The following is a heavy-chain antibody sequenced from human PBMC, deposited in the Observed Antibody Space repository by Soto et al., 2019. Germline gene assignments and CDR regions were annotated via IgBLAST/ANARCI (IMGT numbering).Heavy chain of an antibody. Sequence: XETLSLTCTVSGVSSSNSSYYWGWIRRPPGKGLEWIGTIYYSGITYYNPSLKSRVTISVDTSKNQFSLKLTSVTAADTAVYYCARHGSNWGQGTLVTVSS. CDR2: IYYSGIT. CDR1: GVSSSNSSYY. V-gene: IGHV4-39*01. CDR3: ARHGSN. J-gene: IGHJ4*02.